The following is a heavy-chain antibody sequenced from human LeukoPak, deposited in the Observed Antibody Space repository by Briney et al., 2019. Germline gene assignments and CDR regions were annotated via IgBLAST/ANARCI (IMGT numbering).Heavy chain of an antibody. CDR3: TRSSRIRYFDWLLSKPYYYYYMDV. Sequence: GGSLRLSCAASGFTFSSYAMHWVRQAPGKGLEWVAVISYDGSNKYYADSVKGRFTISRDNSKNTLYLQMNSLRAEDTAVYYCTRSSRIRYFDWLLSKPYYYYYMDVWGKGTTVTVSS. D-gene: IGHD3-9*01. J-gene: IGHJ6*03. CDR1: GFTFSSYA. CDR2: ISYDGSNK. V-gene: IGHV3-30*01.